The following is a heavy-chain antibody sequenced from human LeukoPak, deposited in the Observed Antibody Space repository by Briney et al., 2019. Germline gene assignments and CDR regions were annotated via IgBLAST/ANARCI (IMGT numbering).Heavy chain of an antibody. CDR1: GGSISSSSYY. V-gene: IGHV4-39*07. Sequence: PSETLSLTCTVSGGSISSSSYYWGWIRQPPGKGLEWIGSIYYSGSTYYNPSLKSRVSISVDTSKNQFSLKLSSVTAADTAVYYCARVKTRRLITMTVVATNAFDIWGQGTMVTVSS. CDR3: ARVKTRRLITMTVVATNAFDI. D-gene: IGHD3-22*01. J-gene: IGHJ3*02. CDR2: IYYSGST.